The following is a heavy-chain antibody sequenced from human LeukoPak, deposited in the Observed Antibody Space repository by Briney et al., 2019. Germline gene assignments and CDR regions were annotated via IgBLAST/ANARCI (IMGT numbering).Heavy chain of an antibody. CDR3: ITPLGYCSSASCRHGMDV. V-gene: IGHV1-24*01. Sequence: ASVKVSCAFSGYTLTDKSIHWVRQAPGQGLEWMGGFDPEHGETIFAQKFQGRVTMTEDTSTDTAYMELSSLRSEDTALYYCITPLGYCSSASCRHGMDVWGQGTTVTVSS. CDR1: GYTLTDKS. CDR2: FDPEHGET. D-gene: IGHD2-2*01. J-gene: IGHJ6*02.